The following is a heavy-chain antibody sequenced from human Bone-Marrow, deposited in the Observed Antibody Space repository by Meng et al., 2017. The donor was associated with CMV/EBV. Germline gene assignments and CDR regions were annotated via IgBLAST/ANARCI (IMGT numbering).Heavy chain of an antibody. CDR1: GSTFSSYA. CDR2: IKQDGSEK. V-gene: IGHV3-7*01. Sequence: GESLKISCAASGSTFSSYAMHWGRQAPGKGLEWVANIKQDGSEKYYVDSVKGRFTISRDNAKNTLYLQMNSLRAEDTAVYYCARGDYDFWSGYYPHYYYYYGMDVWGQGTTVTVSS. J-gene: IGHJ6*02. D-gene: IGHD3-3*01. CDR3: ARGDYDFWSGYYPHYYYYYGMDV.